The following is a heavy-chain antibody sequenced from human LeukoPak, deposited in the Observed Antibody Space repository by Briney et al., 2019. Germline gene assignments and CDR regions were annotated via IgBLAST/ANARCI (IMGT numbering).Heavy chain of an antibody. Sequence: ASVTVSCKASGYTLTSYGISWVRQAPGQGLEWMGWISAYNGNTKNAHKLQGRVTLTTHTSTSKASTELRRLRSDDTPVYVCVRDPFPPRIQWLGYPRFDYWGQEPWSPSPQ. J-gene: IGHJ4*01. CDR3: VRDPFPPRIQWLGYPRFDY. V-gene: IGHV1-18*01. CDR2: ISAYNGNT. CDR1: GYTLTSYG. D-gene: IGHD5-12*01.